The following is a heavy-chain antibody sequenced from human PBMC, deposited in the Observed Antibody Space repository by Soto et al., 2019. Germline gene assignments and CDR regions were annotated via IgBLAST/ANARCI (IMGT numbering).Heavy chain of an antibody. CDR2: ISYDGSNK. J-gene: IGHJ6*02. CDR1: GFTFSTYG. D-gene: IGHD2-2*01. Sequence: QGQLVESGGGVVQPGGSLRLSCAASGFTFSTYGMHWVRQAPGKGLEWVAAISYDGSNKYYADSVKGRFTISRDNSKNPLYLQMNSLRAEDTAVYYCAKDLAAGSTSWIYYYGMDVWGQGTTVTVSS. CDR3: AKDLAAGSTSWIYYYGMDV. V-gene: IGHV3-30*18.